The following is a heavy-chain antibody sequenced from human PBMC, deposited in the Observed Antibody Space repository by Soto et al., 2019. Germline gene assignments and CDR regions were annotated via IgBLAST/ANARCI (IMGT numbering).Heavy chain of an antibody. CDR3: AKRDLVVRPPFDY. Sequence: EVQLLESGGGLVQPGGSLRLSCAASGFTFSSYAMSWVRQAPGKGLEWVSTISGSGGGIYYADSVKGRFTISRDNSQNTLDLQMNSLRAEDTAVYYCAKRDLVVRPPFDYWGQGHLVTVSS. CDR2: ISGSGGGI. J-gene: IGHJ4*02. CDR1: GFTFSSYA. D-gene: IGHD2-15*01. V-gene: IGHV3-23*01.